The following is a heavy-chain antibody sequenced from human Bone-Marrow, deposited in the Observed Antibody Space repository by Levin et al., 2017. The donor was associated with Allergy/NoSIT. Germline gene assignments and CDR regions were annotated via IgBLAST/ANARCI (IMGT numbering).Heavy chain of an antibody. Sequence: GGSLRLSCAASGFTFSSYAMHWVRQAPGKGLEWVAVTSYDGGNKFYADSVKGRFTISRDNSKNTLYLQMNSLRAEDTAVYYCAGGGGVVAPSDYWGQGSLVTVSS. CDR1: GFTFSSYA. J-gene: IGHJ4*02. D-gene: IGHD3-16*01. CDR3: AGGGGVVAPSDY. CDR2: TSYDGGNK. V-gene: IGHV3-30*04.